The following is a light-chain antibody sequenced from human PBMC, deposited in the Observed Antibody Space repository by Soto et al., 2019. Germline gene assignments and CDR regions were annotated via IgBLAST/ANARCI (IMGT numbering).Light chain of an antibody. CDR3: MSYTKSANYV. V-gene: IGLV2-8*01. J-gene: IGLJ1*01. CDR2: EVY. CDR1: SSDVGGYNH. Sequence: QSALTQPPSASGSPGQSVTISCTGTSSDVGGYNHVSWFQQHPGQAPKLMIYEVYERPSGVPDRFSGSKSGNTASLTVSGLQAEDEANYYCMSYTKSANYVFGTGTKLTVL.